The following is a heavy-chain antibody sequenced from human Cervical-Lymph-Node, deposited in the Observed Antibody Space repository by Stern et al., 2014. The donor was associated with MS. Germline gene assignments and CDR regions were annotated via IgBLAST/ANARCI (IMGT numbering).Heavy chain of an antibody. D-gene: IGHD3-3*01. V-gene: IGHV4-59*01. CDR3: ARGSTILWH. CDR2: ISYNETT. J-gene: IGHJ4*02. Sequence: QVQLQESGQGLVKPSETLSLTCTVSVGSISDYYWSWIRQPPGKGLEWIGYISYNETTNYIPSLKSRVTISVDTSKNQVSLRLDSLTAADTAVYYCARGSTILWHWGQGTLVTVSS. CDR1: VGSISDYY.